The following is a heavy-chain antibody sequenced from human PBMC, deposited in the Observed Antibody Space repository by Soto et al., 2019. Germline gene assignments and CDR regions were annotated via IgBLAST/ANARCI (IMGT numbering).Heavy chain of an antibody. CDR2: INSDGSST. J-gene: IGHJ4*02. CDR1: GFTFNNYW. D-gene: IGHD6-6*01. CDR3: TQLSS. Sequence: PGGSLRLSCAASGFTFNNYWMHWVRQAPGEGLVWVSRINSDGSSTSYADSAKGRFTISRDNAKNTLYLQMNSLRAEDTALYYCTQLSSWGQGTLVTVSS. V-gene: IGHV3-74*01.